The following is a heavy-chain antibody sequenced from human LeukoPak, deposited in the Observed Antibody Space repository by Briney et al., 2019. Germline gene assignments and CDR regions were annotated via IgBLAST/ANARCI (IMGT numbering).Heavy chain of an antibody. CDR2: IYHSGST. CDR1: GGSISSGGYS. Sequence: SETLSLTCAVSGGSISSGGYSWSWIRQPPRKGLEWIGYIYHSGSTYYNPSLKSRVTISVDRSKNQFSLKLSSVTAADTAVYYCARGEDYFDYWGQGTLVTVSS. D-gene: IGHD1-26*01. V-gene: IGHV4-30-2*01. CDR3: ARGEDYFDY. J-gene: IGHJ4*02.